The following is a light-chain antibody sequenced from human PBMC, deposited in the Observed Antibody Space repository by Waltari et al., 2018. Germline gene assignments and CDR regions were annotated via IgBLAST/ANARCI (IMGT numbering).Light chain of an antibody. V-gene: IGKV3-15*01. J-gene: IGKJ4*01. CDR1: QSVGSN. CDR2: GAS. CDR3: QQYKNWPPLT. Sequence: EIVLTQSPATLSVSPGERAALSCRASQSVGSNLAWYQQKSGQAPRLLIYGASIRATGIPARFSGSGSGTEFTLTVSSLQSEDIAVYYCQQYKNWPPLTFGGGTKVEIK.